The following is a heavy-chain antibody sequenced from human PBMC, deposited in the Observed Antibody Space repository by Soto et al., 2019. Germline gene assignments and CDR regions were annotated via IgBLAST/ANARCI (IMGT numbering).Heavy chain of an antibody. J-gene: IGHJ4*02. CDR1: GFTFSSYS. D-gene: IGHD2-15*01. Sequence: GGSLRLSCAASGFTFSSYSMNWVRQAPGKGLEWVSYISSSSSTIYYADSVKGRFTISRDNAENSLYLQMNSLRAEDTAVYYCARLYCSGGSCYYDYWGQGTLVTVSS. CDR3: ARLYCSGGSCYYDY. V-gene: IGHV3-48*01. CDR2: ISSSSSTI.